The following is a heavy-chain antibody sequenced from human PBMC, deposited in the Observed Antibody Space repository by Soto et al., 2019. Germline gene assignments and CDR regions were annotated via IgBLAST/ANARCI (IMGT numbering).Heavy chain of an antibody. CDR1: GYTFTGYA. J-gene: IGHJ4*02. D-gene: IGHD6-19*01. CDR2: INAGNGNT. CDR3: ARAVAVAAVFDY. V-gene: IGHV1-3*01. Sequence: ASVKVSCKASGYTFTGYAMHWVRQAPGQRLEWMGWINAGNGNTKYSQKFPGRVTITRDTSASTAYMELSSLRSEDTAVYYCARAVAVAAVFDYWGQGSLVTVSS.